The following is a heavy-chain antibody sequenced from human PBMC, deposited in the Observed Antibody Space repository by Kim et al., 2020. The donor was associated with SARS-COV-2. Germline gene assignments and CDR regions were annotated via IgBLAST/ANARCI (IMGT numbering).Heavy chain of an antibody. D-gene: IGHD3-22*01. CDR3: ARGKYYDSSGYYAR. V-gene: IGHV4-34*01. J-gene: IGHJ4*02. Sequence: NPSLKSRVTISVDTSKNQFSLKLSSVTAADTAVYCCARGKYYDSSGYYARWGQGTLVTVSS.